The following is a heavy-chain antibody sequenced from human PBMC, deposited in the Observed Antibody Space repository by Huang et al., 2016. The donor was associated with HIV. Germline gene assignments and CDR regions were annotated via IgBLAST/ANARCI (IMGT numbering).Heavy chain of an antibody. J-gene: IGHJ3*01. V-gene: IGHV1-69*13. CDR1: GGTFGSYG. D-gene: IGHD6-13*01. CDR3: ARDLTGTRAAAAGIRGDAFDV. CDR2: IIPILDTV. Sequence: QVQLVQSGAEVKKPGSSVKVSCKASGGTFGSYGISWVRRAAGKGLGWMGGIIPILDTVNYAQKFQGRVRITADASTSTAYMELTSLRSEDTAVYYCARDLTGTRAAAAGIRGDAFDVWGQGTLVTVSS.